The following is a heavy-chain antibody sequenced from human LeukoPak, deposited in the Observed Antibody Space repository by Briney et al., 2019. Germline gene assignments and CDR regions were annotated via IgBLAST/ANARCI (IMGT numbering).Heavy chain of an antibody. V-gene: IGHV5-51*01. CDR1: GYSFTSYW. Sequence: GESLKISCKGSGYSFTSYWIGWVRQMPGKGLEWMGIIYPGDSDTRYSPSFQGQVTISADKSISTAYLQWSSLKASDTAMYYRARHPAIGYCSSTSCYMGGTNYYGMDVWGQGTTVTVSS. CDR2: IYPGDSDT. J-gene: IGHJ6*02. CDR3: ARHPAIGYCSSTSCYMGGTNYYGMDV. D-gene: IGHD2-2*02.